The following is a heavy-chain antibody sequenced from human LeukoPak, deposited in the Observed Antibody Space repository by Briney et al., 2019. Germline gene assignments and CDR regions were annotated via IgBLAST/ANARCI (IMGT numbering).Heavy chain of an antibody. D-gene: IGHD3-22*01. CDR1: GYTFTSYG. CDR2: ISAYNGNT. J-gene: IGHJ5*02. Sequence: ASVKVSCKASGYTFTSYGISWVRQAPGQGLEWMGLISAYNGNTNYAQKLQGRVTMTADTSTSTAYMELRSLRSDDTAVYYCARDLGGFYYDSSGYYGHPHWFDPWGQGTLVTVSS. CDR3: ARDLGGFYYDSSGYYGHPHWFDP. V-gene: IGHV1-18*01.